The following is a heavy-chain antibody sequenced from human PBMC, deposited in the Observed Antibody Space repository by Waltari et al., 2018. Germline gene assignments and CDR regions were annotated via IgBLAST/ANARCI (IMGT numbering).Heavy chain of an antibody. V-gene: IGHV3-33*01. D-gene: IGHD1-1*01. CDR1: GLTFSNFG. CDR2: IWYDGIGK. Sequence: QVQVVESGCGAVQPGRSLRLSCGVSGLTFSNFGMHWVRQAQGKGLEWVAIIWYDGIGKYYADSVKGRFTISRDNSKNSLYLQMNSLRAEDTAVYYCATTSGTNWHLNYWGQGTLVTVSS. J-gene: IGHJ4*02. CDR3: ATTSGTNWHLNY.